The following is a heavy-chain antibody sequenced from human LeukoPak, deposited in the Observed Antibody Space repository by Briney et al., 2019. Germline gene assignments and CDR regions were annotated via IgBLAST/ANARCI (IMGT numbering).Heavy chain of an antibody. Sequence: PSETLSLTCTVSGGSISSGSYYWSWIRQPAGKGLEWIGRSYTSGSTNYNTSLKRRVTISVDTSKNQFSLKLSSVTAADTAMYYCARGHTRITMLRGSRSSYYFDYWGQGTLVTVSS. D-gene: IGHD3-10*01. CDR1: GGSISSGSYY. CDR3: ARGHTRITMLRGSRSSYYFDY. V-gene: IGHV4-61*02. CDR2: SYTSGST. J-gene: IGHJ4*02.